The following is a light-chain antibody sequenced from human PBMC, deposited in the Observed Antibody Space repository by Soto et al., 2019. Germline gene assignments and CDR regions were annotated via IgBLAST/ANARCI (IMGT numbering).Light chain of an antibody. CDR2: GGS. V-gene: IGKV3-15*01. Sequence: EIVMTQSPATLSVSPGERAILSCRASQSVTSNFAWYQQKPVAWYQQKPGQPPRLLIYGGSTRATGVPARFSGSGSGTEFTLTISSLQSEDFAVYYCQQYNDWPRTFGQGTKVE. CDR3: QQYNDWPRT. CDR1: QSVTSN. J-gene: IGKJ1*01.